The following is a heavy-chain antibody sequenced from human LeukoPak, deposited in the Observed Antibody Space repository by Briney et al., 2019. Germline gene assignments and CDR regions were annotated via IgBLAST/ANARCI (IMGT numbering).Heavy chain of an antibody. Sequence: GGSLRLSCAASGFAFEDYAMHWVRQGPGKGLEWVSLISGNGNNIYYADSVKGRFTISRDNSKNSLYLQMNSLRTEDTALYYCAKDLPQYYDFWSGYYGGFDYWGQGTLVTVSS. J-gene: IGHJ4*02. CDR1: GFAFEDYA. CDR3: AKDLPQYYDFWSGYYGGFDY. V-gene: IGHV3-43*02. CDR2: ISGNGNNI. D-gene: IGHD3-3*01.